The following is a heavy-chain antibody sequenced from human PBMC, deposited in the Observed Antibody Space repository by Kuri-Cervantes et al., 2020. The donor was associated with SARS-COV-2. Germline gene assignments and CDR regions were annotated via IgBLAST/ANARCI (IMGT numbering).Heavy chain of an antibody. Sequence: ASSLVFCKAAGHTSTSYDINRWRQASGQGLEWRGWMNPNSGDTCYAQKFQGRVTMTRGTAISTAYMGLSSLRAEDTAVYYCARAPYNTYDTRCAFDIWGQGTMVTVSS. J-gene: IGHJ3*02. V-gene: IGHV1-8*01. CDR3: ARAPYNTYDTRCAFDI. CDR1: GHTSTSYD. CDR2: MNPNSGDT. D-gene: IGHD3-22*01.